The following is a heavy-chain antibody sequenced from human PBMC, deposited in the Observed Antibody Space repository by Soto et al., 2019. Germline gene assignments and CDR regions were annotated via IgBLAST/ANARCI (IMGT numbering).Heavy chain of an antibody. CDR1: GYTFTSYY. J-gene: IGHJ6*02. Sequence: QVQLVQSGAEVKKPGASVKVSCKASGYTFTSYYMHWVRQAPGQGLEWMGIINPSGGSTSYAQKFKGRVTMTRDTSTRTVYMELSSLTSEDTAVYYCARVLPAGSYYYYGMDVWGQGTTVTVSS. CDR2: INPSGGST. D-gene: IGHD6-13*01. V-gene: IGHV1-46*01. CDR3: ARVLPAGSYYYYGMDV.